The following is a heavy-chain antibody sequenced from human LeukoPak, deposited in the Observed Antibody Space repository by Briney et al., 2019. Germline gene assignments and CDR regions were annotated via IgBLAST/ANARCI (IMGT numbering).Heavy chain of an antibody. V-gene: IGHV1-69*13. J-gene: IGHJ6*03. D-gene: IGHD3-10*01. CDR1: GGTFSSYA. Sequence: SVKVSCTASGGTFSSYAISWGRQAPGQGLEWMGGIIPIFGTANYAQKLQSRVTITADESTSTAYMERSSLRSEDTAGYYCARQISDYYYYYIDAWGKGTTVTVSS. CDR3: ARQISDYYYYYIDA. CDR2: IIPIFGTA.